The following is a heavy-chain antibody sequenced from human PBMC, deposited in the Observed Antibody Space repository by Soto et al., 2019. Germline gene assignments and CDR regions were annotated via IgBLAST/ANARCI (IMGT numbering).Heavy chain of an antibody. V-gene: IGHV4-34*01. CDR1: GGSLSGYY. Sequence: QVQLQQWGAGLLKPSETLSLNCAVTGGSLSGYYWSWIRQPPGKGLEWIGEVKDGGHTNYSPSLRGRVTISSDTSNNQFSLGLISVTAADTGVYYCARGQEGVVATHWDQGSLVTVSS. D-gene: IGHD5-12*01. J-gene: IGHJ4*02. CDR3: ARGQEGVVATH. CDR2: VKDGGHT.